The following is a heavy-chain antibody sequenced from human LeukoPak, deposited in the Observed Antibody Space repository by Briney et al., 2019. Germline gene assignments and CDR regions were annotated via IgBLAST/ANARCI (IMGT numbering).Heavy chain of an antibody. Sequence: PGGSLRLSCAASGFTFSSYSMNWVRQAPGKGLEWVSSISSSGSYIYYADSVKGRFTISRDNAKNSLYLQMNSLRAEDTAVYYCAALQYQLLSYGMDVWGQGTTVTVSS. D-gene: IGHD2-2*01. CDR3: AALQYQLLSYGMDV. CDR2: ISSSGSYI. J-gene: IGHJ6*02. CDR1: GFTFSSYS. V-gene: IGHV3-21*01.